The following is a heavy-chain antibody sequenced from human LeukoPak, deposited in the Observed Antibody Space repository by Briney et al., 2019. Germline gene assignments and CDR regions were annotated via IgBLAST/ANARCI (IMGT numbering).Heavy chain of an antibody. J-gene: IGHJ4*02. Sequence: SETLSLTCAVYGGSFRGYSWTWVRQPPGKGLEWIGEINHSGSTNYNPSVKSRVTISVDTSKNQFSLRLSSVTAADTAVYYCASGVERGGVDVFDYWGQGTLVTVSS. CDR3: ASGVERGGVDVFDY. CDR2: INHSGST. CDR1: GGSFRGYS. D-gene: IGHD3-16*01. V-gene: IGHV4-34*01.